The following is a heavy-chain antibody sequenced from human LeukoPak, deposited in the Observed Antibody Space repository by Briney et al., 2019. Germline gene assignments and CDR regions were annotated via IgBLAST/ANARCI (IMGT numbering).Heavy chain of an antibody. CDR1: GGTFSSYA. CDR3: ARDRGIAAAGTYY. Sequence: SVKVSCKASGGTFSSYAISWVRQAPGQGLEWMGRIISILGIANYAQKFQGRVTITADKSTSTAYMELSSLRSEDTAVYYCARDRGIAAAGTYYWGQGTLVTVSS. V-gene: IGHV1-69*04. D-gene: IGHD6-13*01. CDR2: IISILGIA. J-gene: IGHJ4*02.